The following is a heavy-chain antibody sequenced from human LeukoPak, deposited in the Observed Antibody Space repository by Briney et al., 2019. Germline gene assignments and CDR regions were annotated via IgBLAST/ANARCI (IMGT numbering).Heavy chain of an antibody. CDR1: GGTFSSYA. CDR2: IIPIFGTA. Sequence: ASVKVSCKASGGTFSSYAISWVRQAPGQGLEWMGGIIPIFGTANYAQKFQGRVTITADKSTSTAYIELSSLRSEDTAVYYCARGVWFGELSFDYWGQGTLVSVSS. V-gene: IGHV1-69*06. CDR3: ARGVWFGELSFDY. J-gene: IGHJ4*02. D-gene: IGHD3-10*01.